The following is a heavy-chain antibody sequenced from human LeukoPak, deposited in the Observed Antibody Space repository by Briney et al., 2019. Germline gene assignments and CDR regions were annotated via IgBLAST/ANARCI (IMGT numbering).Heavy chain of an antibody. D-gene: IGHD6-19*01. CDR2: INTDGSST. J-gene: IGHJ4*02. CDR1: GFTFSSYW. CDR3: APSSLTFSNGWYGY. Sequence: GGSLRLSCAASGFTFSSYWMHWVRHAPGKGLVWVSRINTDGSSTSCADSVKGRFTISRDNAKNTLYLQMNSLRAEDTAVYYCAPSSLTFSNGWYGYWGQGTLVSVSS. V-gene: IGHV3-74*01.